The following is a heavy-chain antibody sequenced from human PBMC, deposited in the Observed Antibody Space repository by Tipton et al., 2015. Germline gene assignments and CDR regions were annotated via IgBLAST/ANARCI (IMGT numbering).Heavy chain of an antibody. J-gene: IGHJ4*02. D-gene: IGHD3-22*01. CDR3: ARDRRYFDSRAYYYRGHYFDY. Sequence: TLSLTCNVSGVSISSDNYFWSWIRQPPGKGLEWIGYIDYTGTTDYSSSLKSRITISMDTSKNQFSLKLRSVTAADTAVYYCARDRRYFDSRAYYYRGHYFDYWGQGTLVTVSS. CDR1: GVSISSDNYF. V-gene: IGHV4-30-4*01. CDR2: IDYTGTT.